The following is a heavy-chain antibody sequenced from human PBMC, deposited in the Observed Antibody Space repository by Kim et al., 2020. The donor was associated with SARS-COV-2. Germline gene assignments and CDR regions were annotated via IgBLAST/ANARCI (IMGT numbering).Heavy chain of an antibody. J-gene: IGHJ4*02. Sequence: TNYEQKLQGRVTMTPDTSTSTAYMELRSLRSDDTAVYYCARNWNYRGLFDYWGQGTLVTVSS. CDR3: ARNWNYRGLFDY. CDR2: T. D-gene: IGHD1-7*01. V-gene: IGHV1-18*01.